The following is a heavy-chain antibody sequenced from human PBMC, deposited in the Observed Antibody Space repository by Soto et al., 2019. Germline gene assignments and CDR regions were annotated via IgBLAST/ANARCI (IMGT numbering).Heavy chain of an antibody. V-gene: IGHV4-4*07. D-gene: IGHD5-12*01. CDR1: GGSINTFY. CDR3: AREGSYSAYNFAHGIQLWSFDF. Sequence: SETLSLSCTVSGGSINTFYWSWVRQPAGKGLEWLGRIFSSGSTSFNPSLESRVAMSVDTSKNHFSLNLSSVTAADMAVYYCAREGSYSAYNFAHGIQLWSFDFWGQGALVTVSS. CDR2: IFSSGST. J-gene: IGHJ4*02.